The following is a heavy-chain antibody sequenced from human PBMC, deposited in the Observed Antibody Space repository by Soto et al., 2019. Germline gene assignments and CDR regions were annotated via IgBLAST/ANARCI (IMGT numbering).Heavy chain of an antibody. CDR1: GGCISRGGYY. Sequence: TXSLTCTVSGGCISRGGYYWSWIRQHPGKGLEWIGYIYYSGSTYYNPSLKSRVTISVDTSKNQFSLKLSSVTAADTAVYYCARGPASRDFWSGYYYYYYYGMDVWGQGTTVTVSS. D-gene: IGHD3-3*01. CDR3: ARGPASRDFWSGYYYYYYYGMDV. CDR2: IYYSGST. J-gene: IGHJ6*02. V-gene: IGHV4-31*03.